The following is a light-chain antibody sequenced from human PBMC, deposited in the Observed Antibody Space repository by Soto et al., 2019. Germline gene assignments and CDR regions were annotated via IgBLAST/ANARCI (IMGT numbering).Light chain of an antibody. V-gene: IGLV2-14*01. Sequence: QSALTQPASVSGSPGQSITISCTGTSSDVGGYNYVSWYQQHPGKAPKLMIYEVSNRPSGVSNRFSGSKSGNTASLTISGLQAEDEADYYCSSYTTTTLYVFGTGTKVPS. CDR2: EVS. CDR1: SSDVGGYNY. CDR3: SSYTTTTLYV. J-gene: IGLJ1*01.